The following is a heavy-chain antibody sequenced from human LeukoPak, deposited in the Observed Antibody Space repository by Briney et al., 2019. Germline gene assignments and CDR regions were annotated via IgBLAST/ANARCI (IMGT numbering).Heavy chain of an antibody. D-gene: IGHD2-8*01. CDR2: IYTSGST. CDR1: GGSISSGSYY. Sequence: SQTRSLTCTVSGGSISSGSYYWSWIRQPAGKGLEWIGRIYTSGSTNYYPSLKSRVTISVDTSKNQFSLKLSSVTAADTAVYYCARDYCTNGVCPPDYWGQGTLVTVSS. J-gene: IGHJ4*02. V-gene: IGHV4-61*02. CDR3: ARDYCTNGVCPPDY.